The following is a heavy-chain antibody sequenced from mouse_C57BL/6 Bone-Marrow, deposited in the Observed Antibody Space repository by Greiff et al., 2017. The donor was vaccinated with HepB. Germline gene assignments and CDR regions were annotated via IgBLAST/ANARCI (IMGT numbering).Heavy chain of an antibody. CDR3: ATYGNYVAWFAY. J-gene: IGHJ3*01. CDR1: GYTFTSYW. Sequence: VQLQQPGAELVMPGASVKLSCKASGYTFTSYWMHWVKQRPGQGLEWIGEIDPSDSYTNYNQKFKGKSTLTVDKSSSTAYMQLSSLTSEDSAVYYCATYGNYVAWFAYWGQGTLVTVSA. CDR2: IDPSDSYT. V-gene: IGHV1-69*01. D-gene: IGHD2-1*01.